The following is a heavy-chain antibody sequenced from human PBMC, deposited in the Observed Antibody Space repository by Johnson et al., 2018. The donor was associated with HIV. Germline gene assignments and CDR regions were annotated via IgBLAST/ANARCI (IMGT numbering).Heavy chain of an antibody. Sequence: QVQLVESGGGVVQPGRSLRLSCAASGFTFTTYAMHWVRQAPGKGLEWVAVISYDGSNKYYADSVKGRFTISRDNSKNTLYLQMNSLRAEDTAVYYCAISWGNAFDIWGQGTMVTVSS. V-gene: IGHV3-30*04. CDR2: ISYDGSNK. J-gene: IGHJ3*02. CDR1: GFTFTTYA. CDR3: AISWGNAFDI. D-gene: IGHD7-27*01.